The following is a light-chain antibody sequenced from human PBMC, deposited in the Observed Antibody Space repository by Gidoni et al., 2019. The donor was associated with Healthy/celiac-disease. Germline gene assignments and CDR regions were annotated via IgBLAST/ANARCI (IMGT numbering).Light chain of an antibody. J-gene: IGKJ1*01. V-gene: IGKV4-1*01. CDR1: QSVLYSSNNTNY. Sequence: EIVMTQSLEPLAVSLGGRATINCKSSQSVLYSSNNTNYLAWYQQKPGQPPKLLIYWASTRESGVPDRFRGSGSGTDFTLTISSRQAEDVAVYYCQQYYSTPWTFGQGTKVEIK. CDR2: WAS. CDR3: QQYYSTPWT.